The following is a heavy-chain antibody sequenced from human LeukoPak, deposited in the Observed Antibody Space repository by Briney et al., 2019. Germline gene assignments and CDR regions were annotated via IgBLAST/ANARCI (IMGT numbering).Heavy chain of an antibody. CDR1: GFTFSSYG. D-gene: IGHD3-10*01. J-gene: IGHJ6*03. CDR3: ASNYGSGSYYTAYYYYYMDV. Sequence: PGGTLRLSCAASGFTFSSYGMSWVRQAPGKGLEWVSAISGSGGSTYYADSVKGRFTISRDNSKNTLYLQMNGLRAEDTAVYYCASNYGSGSYYTAYYYYYMDVWGKGTTVTISS. CDR2: ISGSGGST. V-gene: IGHV3-23*01.